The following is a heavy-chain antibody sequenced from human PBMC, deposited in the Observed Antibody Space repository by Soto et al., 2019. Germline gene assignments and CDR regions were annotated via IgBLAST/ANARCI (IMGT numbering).Heavy chain of an antibody. CDR1: GFTFSSYA. CDR2: ISYDGSNK. V-gene: IGHV3-30-3*01. Sequence: GGSLRLSCAASGFTFSSYAMHWVRQAPGKGLEWVAVISYDGSNKYYADSVKGRFTISRDNSKNTLFLQMNSLRAEDTAVYYCARGLADYDILTGYYMSYYYYGMDVWGQGTTVTVSS. J-gene: IGHJ6*02. D-gene: IGHD3-9*01. CDR3: ARGLADYDILTGYYMSYYYYGMDV.